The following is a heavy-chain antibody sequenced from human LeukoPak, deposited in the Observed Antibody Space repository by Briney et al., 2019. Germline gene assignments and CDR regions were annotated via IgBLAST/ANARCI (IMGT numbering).Heavy chain of an antibody. Sequence: GGSLRLSCAASGFTFSSCSMNWVRQAPGKGLEWVSSISSSSSYIYYADSVKGRFTIARDNAKNSLYLQMNSLRAEDTAVYYCATLFGTVTTRQTWGQGTLVTVSS. CDR3: ATLFGTVTTRQT. CDR2: ISSSSSYI. V-gene: IGHV3-21*01. J-gene: IGHJ4*02. CDR1: GFTFSSCS. D-gene: IGHD4-17*01.